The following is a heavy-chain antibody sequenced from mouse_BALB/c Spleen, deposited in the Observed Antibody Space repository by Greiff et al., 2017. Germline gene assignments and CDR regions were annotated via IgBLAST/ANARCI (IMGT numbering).Heavy chain of an antibody. D-gene: IGHD1-2*01. V-gene: IGHV14-1*02. CDR1: GFNIKDYY. J-gene: IGHJ4*01. Sequence: VQLQQSGAELVRPGALVKLSCKASGFNIKDYYMHWVKQRPEQGLEWIGWIDPENGNTIYDPKFQGKASITADTSSNTAYLQLSSLTSEDNAVYYCASHYGYDGAMDYWGQGTSVTVSS. CDR2: IDPENGNT. CDR3: ASHYGYDGAMDY.